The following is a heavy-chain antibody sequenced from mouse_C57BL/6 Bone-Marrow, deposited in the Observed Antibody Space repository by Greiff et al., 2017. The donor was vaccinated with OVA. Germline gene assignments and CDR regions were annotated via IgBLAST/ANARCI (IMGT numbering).Heavy chain of an antibody. CDR2: INPDSSTI. Sequence: VQLKESGGGLVQPGGSLKLSCAASGIAFSRYWMSWVRRAPGKGLEWIGEINPDSSTINYAPSLKDKFIISRDNAKNTLYLQMSNVRSEDTALYYCARHLYWRAMDYWGQGTSVTVSA. D-gene: IGHD4-1*01. V-gene: IGHV4-1*01. CDR1: GIAFSRYW. J-gene: IGHJ4*01. CDR3: ARHLYWRAMDY.